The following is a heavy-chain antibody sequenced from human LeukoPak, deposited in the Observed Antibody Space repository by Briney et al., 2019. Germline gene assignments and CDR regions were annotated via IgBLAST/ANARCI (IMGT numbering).Heavy chain of an antibody. J-gene: IGHJ4*02. V-gene: IGHV3-21*01. D-gene: IGHD2-8*02. CDR1: GFTFSSYT. Sequence: GGSLRLSCAASGFTFSSYTMNWVRHAPGKGREWVSSISSSSSHIYYADSVKGRFTISRDNAKNSLYLRMNSLRAEDTAVYYCARVVPGTGFFYWGQGTLVTVSS. CDR2: ISSSSSHI. CDR3: ARVVPGTGFFY.